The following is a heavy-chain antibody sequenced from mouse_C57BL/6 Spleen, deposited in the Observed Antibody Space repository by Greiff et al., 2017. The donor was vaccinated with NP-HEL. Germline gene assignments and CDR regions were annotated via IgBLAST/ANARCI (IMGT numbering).Heavy chain of an antibody. J-gene: IGHJ2*01. V-gene: IGHV5-6*01. CDR3: ARHFITTVVATPYYFDY. Sequence: EVQLVESGGDLVKPGGSLKLSCAASGFTFSSYGMSWVRQTPDKRLEWVATISSGGSYTYYPDSVKGRFTISRDNAKNTLYLQMSSLKSEDTAMYYCARHFITTVVATPYYFDYWGQGTTLTVSS. CDR2: ISSGGSYT. D-gene: IGHD1-1*01. CDR1: GFTFSSYG.